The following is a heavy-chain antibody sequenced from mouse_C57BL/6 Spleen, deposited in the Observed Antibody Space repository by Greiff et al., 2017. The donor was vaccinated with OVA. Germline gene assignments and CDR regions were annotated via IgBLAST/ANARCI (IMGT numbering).Heavy chain of an antibody. CDR3: ARILYDDWAMDY. V-gene: IGHV3-6*01. D-gene: IGHD2-3*01. J-gene: IGHJ4*01. Sequence: DVQLQESGPGLVKPSQSLSLTCSVTGYSITSGYYWNWIRQFPGNKLEWMGYISYDGSNNYNPSLKNRISITRDTSKNQFFLKLNSVTTEDTATYYCARILYDDWAMDYWGQGTSVTVSS. CDR2: ISYDGSN. CDR1: GYSITSGYY.